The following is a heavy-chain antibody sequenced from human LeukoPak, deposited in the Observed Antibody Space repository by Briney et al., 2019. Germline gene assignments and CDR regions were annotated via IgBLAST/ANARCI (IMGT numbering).Heavy chain of an antibody. CDR2: ITADGVHT. Sequence: RGSLRLSCAASGFTFSSCAMSWVRQAPGKGLEWVSTITADGVHTYYADSVKGRFTISREDSKSTLFLQMDTLGAEDTAKYHCAKAGVGRYWDYWGQGTLVTVSS. J-gene: IGHJ4*02. CDR3: AKAGVGRYWDY. CDR1: GFTFSSCA. V-gene: IGHV3-23*01. D-gene: IGHD3-10*01.